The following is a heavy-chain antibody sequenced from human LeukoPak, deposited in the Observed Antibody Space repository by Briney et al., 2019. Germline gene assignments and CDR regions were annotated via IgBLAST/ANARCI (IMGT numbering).Heavy chain of an antibody. CDR3: ARDRGIYYYYGMDV. D-gene: IGHD3-10*01. J-gene: IGHJ6*02. CDR2: IWYDGSNK. Sequence: GGSLRLSYAASGFTFSSYGMHWVRQAPGKGLEWVAVIWYDGSNKYYADSVKGRFTISRDNSKNTLYLQMNSLRAEDTAVYYCARDRGIYYYYGMDVWGQGTTVTVSS. V-gene: IGHV3-33*01. CDR1: GFTFSSYG.